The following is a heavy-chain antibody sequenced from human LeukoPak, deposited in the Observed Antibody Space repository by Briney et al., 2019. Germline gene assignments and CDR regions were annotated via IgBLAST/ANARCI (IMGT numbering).Heavy chain of an antibody. D-gene: IGHD2-2*03. CDR1: GGSISSYY. V-gene: IGHV4-59*01. Sequence: SETLSLTCTVSGGSISSYYWSWIRQPPGKGLEWIGYIYYSGSTNYNPSLKSRVTISVDTSKNQFSLKLSSVTAADTAVYYCARVRRPLDGVRYYYYYMDVWGKGTTVTVSS. CDR2: IYYSGST. CDR3: ARVRRPLDGVRYYYYYMDV. J-gene: IGHJ6*03.